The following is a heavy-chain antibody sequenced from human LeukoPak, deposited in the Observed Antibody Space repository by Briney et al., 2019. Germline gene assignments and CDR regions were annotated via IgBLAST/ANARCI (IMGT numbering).Heavy chain of an antibody. CDR3: ARGSGTYYLH. CDR2: IYHSGST. V-gene: IGHV4-34*01. CDR1: GGSFSGYY. Sequence: PSETLSLTCAVYGGSFSGYYRSWIRQPPGKGLEWIGSIYHSGSTYYNPSLKSRVTISVDTSKNQFSLKLSSVTAADTAVYYCARGSGTYYLHWGQGTLVTVSS. D-gene: IGHD1-26*01. J-gene: IGHJ1*01.